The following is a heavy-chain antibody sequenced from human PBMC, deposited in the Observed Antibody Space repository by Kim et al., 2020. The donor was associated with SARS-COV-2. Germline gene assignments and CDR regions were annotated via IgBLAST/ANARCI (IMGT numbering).Heavy chain of an antibody. D-gene: IGHD4-17*01. CDR2: INHRGST. CDR3: ARGVVKMTTVTYSFDY. V-gene: IGHV4-34*01. Sequence: SETLSLTCAVYGGSFSGYYWSWIRQPPGKGLEWIGEINHRGSTNYNPSLKSRVTISVDASKNQFSLKLSSVTAADTAVYYCARGVVKMTTVTYSFDYWG. CDR1: GGSFSGYY. J-gene: IGHJ4*01.